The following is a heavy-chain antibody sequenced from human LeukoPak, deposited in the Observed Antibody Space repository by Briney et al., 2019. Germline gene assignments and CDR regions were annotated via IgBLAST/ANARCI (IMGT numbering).Heavy chain of an antibody. J-gene: IGHJ4*02. CDR1: GYTFTDYY. V-gene: IGHV1-2*06. CDR3: ARGHETFGGVIVLSDY. Sequence: ASVKVSCKASGYTFTDYYMHWLRQAPGQGLEWMGRINPNSGGTNYAQKFQGRVTMTRDTSISTAYMELSRLRSDDTAVYYCARGHETFGGVIVLSDYWGQGTLVTVSS. D-gene: IGHD3-16*02. CDR2: INPNSGGT.